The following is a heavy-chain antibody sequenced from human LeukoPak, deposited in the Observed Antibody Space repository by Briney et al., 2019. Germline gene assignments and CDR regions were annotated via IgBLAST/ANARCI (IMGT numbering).Heavy chain of an antibody. CDR3: ARYSSSPRDAFDI. J-gene: IGHJ3*02. CDR2: IYPGDSDT. Sequence: GESLKISCKGSGYIFTSYWIGWVRQMPGKGLEWMGIIYPGDSDTRYSPSFQGQVTISADKSISTAYLQWSSLKASDTAMYYCARYSSSPRDAFDIWGQGTMVTVSS. D-gene: IGHD6-6*01. CDR1: GYIFTSYW. V-gene: IGHV5-51*01.